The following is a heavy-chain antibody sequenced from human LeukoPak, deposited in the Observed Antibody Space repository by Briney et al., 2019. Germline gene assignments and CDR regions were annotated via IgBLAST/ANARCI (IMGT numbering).Heavy chain of an antibody. D-gene: IGHD3-10*01. V-gene: IGHV4-59*01. CDR2: IYYSGST. J-gene: IGHJ6*02. CDR3: ARDRSLGSPYGMDV. Sequence: PSETLSLTCTVSGGPISSYYWSWLRQPPGKGLEWIGYIYYSGSTNYNPSLKSRVTISVDTSKNQFSLKLSSVTAADTAVYYCARDRSLGSPYGMDVWGQGTTVTVSS. CDR1: GGPISSYY.